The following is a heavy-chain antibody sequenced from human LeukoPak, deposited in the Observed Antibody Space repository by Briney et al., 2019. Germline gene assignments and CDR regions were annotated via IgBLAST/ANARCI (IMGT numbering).Heavy chain of an antibody. CDR2: IYDSGST. Sequence: TSETLSLTCTVSGGSIRSSYYYWGWIRQPPGKGLEWIGSIYDSGSTYYNPSLKSRVTISVDTSKNQFSLKLNSVTAADTAVYFCARHPTRYSSSPQTHYFDYWGQGTLVTVSS. V-gene: IGHV4-39*01. J-gene: IGHJ4*02. CDR3: ARHPTRYSSSPQTHYFDY. CDR1: GGSIRSSYYY. D-gene: IGHD6-6*01.